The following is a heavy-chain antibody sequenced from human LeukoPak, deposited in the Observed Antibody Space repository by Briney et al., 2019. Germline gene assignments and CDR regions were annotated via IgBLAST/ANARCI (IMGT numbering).Heavy chain of an antibody. D-gene: IGHD3-10*01. CDR3: ARIDHYYGSGSYYSYYFDY. CDR1: GGSISSSSYY. V-gene: IGHV4-39*01. Sequence: PSETLSLTCTVSGGSISSSSYYWGWIRQPPGKGLEWIGSIYYSGSTYYNPSLKSRVTISVDTSKNQFSLKLSSVTAADTAVYYCARIDHYYGSGSYYSYYFDYWGQGTLVTVSS. J-gene: IGHJ4*02. CDR2: IYYSGST.